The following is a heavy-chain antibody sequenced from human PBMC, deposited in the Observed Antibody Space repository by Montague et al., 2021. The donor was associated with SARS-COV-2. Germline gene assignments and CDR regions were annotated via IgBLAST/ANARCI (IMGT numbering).Heavy chain of an antibody. CDR1: GFTFSSYG. CDR3: ARDGGYSGYPYFDY. Sequence: SLRLSCAASGFTFSSYGMHWVRQAPGKGLEWVAVIWYDGSNKYYADSVKGRFTISRDNSKNTLYLQMNSLRGEDTAVYYCARDGGYSGYPYFDYWGQGTLVTVSS. J-gene: IGHJ4*02. CDR2: IWYDGSNK. V-gene: IGHV3-33*01. D-gene: IGHD5-12*01.